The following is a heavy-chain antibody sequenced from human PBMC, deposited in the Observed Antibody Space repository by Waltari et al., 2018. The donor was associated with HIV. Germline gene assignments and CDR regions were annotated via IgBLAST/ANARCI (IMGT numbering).Heavy chain of an antibody. D-gene: IGHD3-22*01. CDR3: ARVPSMKPRGCTFHA. V-gene: IGHV4-34*02. Sequence: QVQLQQWGAGLLKPSETLSLTCAVYGGSFSGYYWSWIRQPPGQGLGWIGVINDGGTTHCNPSLKILFSKSVDTAKNQFSLKLSAVTAADSGVYFCARVPSMKPRGCTFHAWGQGTMVTVSS. J-gene: IGHJ3*01. CDR1: GGSFSGYY. CDR2: INDGGTT.